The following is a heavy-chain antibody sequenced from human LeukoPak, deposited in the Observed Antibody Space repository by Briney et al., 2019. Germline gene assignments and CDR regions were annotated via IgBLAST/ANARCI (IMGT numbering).Heavy chain of an antibody. Sequence: PSETLSLTCTVSGGSSYYWGWIRQPPGKGLAWIGSIYYSGDNYYNPSLKSRVTISVDTSKNQFSLKLSSVTAADTAVYYCARQVTVAGYDYWGQGTLVTVSS. CDR3: ARQVTVAGYDY. D-gene: IGHD6-19*01. CDR2: IYYSGDN. CDR1: GGSSYY. J-gene: IGHJ4*02. V-gene: IGHV4-39*01.